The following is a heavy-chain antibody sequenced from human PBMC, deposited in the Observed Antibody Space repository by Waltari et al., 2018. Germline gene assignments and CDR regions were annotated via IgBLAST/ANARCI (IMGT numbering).Heavy chain of an antibody. CDR1: GYTLTELS. CDR2: IEPEDGET. V-gene: IGHV1-24*01. CDR3: ATEGYSNGNAFDI. J-gene: IGHJ3*02. D-gene: IGHD5-18*01. Sequence: VQLVQSGAEIKKPGASVKVSCQVSGYTLTELSIHWVRQAPGKGLEWMGGIEPEDGETIYAKKCQGRVTMTEDTYTETAYMELSRLRSEDTAVYYCATEGYSNGNAFDIWGQGTMGTVSS.